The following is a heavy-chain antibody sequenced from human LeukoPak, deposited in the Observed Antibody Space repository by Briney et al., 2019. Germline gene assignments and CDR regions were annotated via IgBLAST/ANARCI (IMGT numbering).Heavy chain of an antibody. J-gene: IGHJ4*02. CDR1: GFTFSRYA. Sequence: GGSLRLSCAASGFTFSRYAMSWVRQAPGKGLEWVSAISGSGGSTYYADSVKGRFIISRDNSKNTLYLQMNSLRAEDTAVYYCARIKNDFWSGYYVDYWGQGTLVTVSS. D-gene: IGHD3-3*01. CDR3: ARIKNDFWSGYYVDY. CDR2: ISGSGGST. V-gene: IGHV3-23*01.